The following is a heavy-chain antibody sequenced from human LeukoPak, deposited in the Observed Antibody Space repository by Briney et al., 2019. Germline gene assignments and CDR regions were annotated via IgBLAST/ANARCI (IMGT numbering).Heavy chain of an antibody. D-gene: IGHD3-22*01. J-gene: IGHJ5*02. CDR2: IYHGGST. V-gene: IGHV4-38-2*02. Sequence: SETLSLTCTVSGYSISSGYYWGWIRQSPGKGLEWIGSIYHGGSTYYNPSLRSRVIVSVDTSKNHFSLKLSSVTAADTAVYYCASHYYDSSGYYFYNWFDPWGQGTLVTVSS. CDR3: ASHYYDSSGYYFYNWFDP. CDR1: GYSISSGYY.